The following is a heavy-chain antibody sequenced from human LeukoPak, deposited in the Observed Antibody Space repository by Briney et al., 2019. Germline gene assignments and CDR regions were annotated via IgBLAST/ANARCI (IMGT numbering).Heavy chain of an antibody. CDR1: GGSISSSSYY. Sequence: PSETLSLTCTVSGGSISSSSYYWGWIRQPPGKGLEWIGSIYHSGSTYYNPSLKSRVTISVDTSKNQFSLKLSSVTAADTAVYYCARCRRIAAAGTGIWFDPWGQGTLVTVSS. CDR2: IYHSGST. J-gene: IGHJ5*02. CDR3: ARCRRIAAAGTGIWFDP. V-gene: IGHV4-39*07. D-gene: IGHD6-13*01.